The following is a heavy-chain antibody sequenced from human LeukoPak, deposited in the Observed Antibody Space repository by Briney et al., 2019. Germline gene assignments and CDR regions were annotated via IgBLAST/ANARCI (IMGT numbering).Heavy chain of an antibody. D-gene: IGHD2-2*01. Sequence: ASVEVSCKASGYTFTSYYMHWVRQAPGQGLECMGIINPSGGSTSYAQKFQGRVTMTRDTSTSTVYMELSSLRSEDTAVYYCAREGCSSTSCYAQGGDWFDPWGQGTLVTVSS. CDR2: INPSGGST. V-gene: IGHV1-46*01. CDR3: AREGCSSTSCYAQGGDWFDP. CDR1: GYTFTSYY. J-gene: IGHJ5*02.